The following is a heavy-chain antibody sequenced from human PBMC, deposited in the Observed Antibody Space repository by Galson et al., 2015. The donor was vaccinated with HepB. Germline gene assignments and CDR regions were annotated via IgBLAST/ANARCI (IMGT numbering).Heavy chain of an antibody. CDR1: SCTVSRYTST. CDR3: ARGDYGDYDVSLYFDL. CDR2: IYYMSKWYN. J-gene: IGHJ2*01. V-gene: IGHV6-1*01. Sequence: SAISSCTVSRYTSTSNGISRVRQTGLEGLGRIYYMSKWYNDSAEAVKSRITINTDTSNNKISLQLNSVSPEDTDVYDCARGDYGDYDVSLYFDLWGRGTLVTVSS. D-gene: IGHD4-17*01.